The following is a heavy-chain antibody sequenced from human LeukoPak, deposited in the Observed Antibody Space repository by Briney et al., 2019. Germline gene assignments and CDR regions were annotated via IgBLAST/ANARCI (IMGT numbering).Heavy chain of an antibody. V-gene: IGHV3-7*01. J-gene: IGHJ4*02. CDR3: VRGGTYCDSTCKGADY. CDR1: GFPFSSYW. CDR2: IKQDGSKK. D-gene: IGHD2/OR15-2a*01. Sequence: GGSLRLSCVASGFPFSSYWMTWVRQAPGKGLEWVANIKQDGSKKSYVDSVKGRFTISRDNAKNSLDLQMNSLRAEDTAVYYCVRGGTYCDSTCKGADYWGQGTLVAVSS.